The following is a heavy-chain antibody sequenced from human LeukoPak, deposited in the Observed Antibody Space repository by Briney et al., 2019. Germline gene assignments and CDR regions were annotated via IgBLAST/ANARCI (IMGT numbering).Heavy chain of an antibody. CDR2: INPNSGGA. J-gene: IGHJ6*03. V-gene: IGHV1-2*02. Sequence: ASVKVSCKASGYTFTGYYMHWVRQAPGQGLEWMGWINPNSGGAKYAQNFQGRVIMTTDTSISTAYMELSSLRSDDTAVYYCARSSPPTYYHFYYYMDVGGKGSTVTVSS. CDR3: ARSSPPTYYHFYYYMDV. D-gene: IGHD6-13*01. CDR1: GYTFTGYY.